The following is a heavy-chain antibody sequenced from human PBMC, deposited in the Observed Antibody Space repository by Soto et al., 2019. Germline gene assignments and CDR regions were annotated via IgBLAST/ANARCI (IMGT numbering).Heavy chain of an antibody. CDR3: ARVGRPQHLLTGFDN. CDR1: GFTFSDYA. D-gene: IGHD2-2*01. Sequence: QVQLVESGGGVVQPGWSLRLSCVTSGFTFSDYAMHWVRQAPGKGLEWVAVIRPDGSNRYYADSVKGRFTISRDISKNTLYLQMRSLRADDTAVYFCARVGRPQHLLTGFDNWGQGTLVTVSS. V-gene: IGHV3-33*01. J-gene: IGHJ5*02. CDR2: IRPDGSNR.